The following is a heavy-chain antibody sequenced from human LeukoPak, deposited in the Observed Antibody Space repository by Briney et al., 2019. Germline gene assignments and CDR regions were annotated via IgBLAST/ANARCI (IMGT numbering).Heavy chain of an antibody. CDR1: GYTFTNYA. CDR2: INTNTGNP. J-gene: IGHJ3*02. Sequence: GASVKVSCKASGYTFTNYAVNWVRQAPGQGLEWMGWINTNTGNPTYAQGFTGRFVFSLDTSVSTAYLQISSLKAEDTAMYYCARERRSSSPGEQQLVRAFDIWGQGTMVTVSS. CDR3: ARERRSSSPGEQQLVRAFDI. D-gene: IGHD6-13*01. V-gene: IGHV7-4-1*02.